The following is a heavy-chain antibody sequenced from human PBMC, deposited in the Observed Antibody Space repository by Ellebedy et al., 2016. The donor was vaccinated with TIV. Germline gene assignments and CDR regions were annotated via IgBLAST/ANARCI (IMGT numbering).Heavy chain of an antibody. CDR3: ASGYCSGGSCYYYYYGMDV. J-gene: IGHJ6*02. V-gene: IGHV3-30*01. D-gene: IGHD2-15*01. CDR1: GFTFSSYA. CDR2: ISYDGSNK. Sequence: GGSLRLSCAASGFTFSSYAMHWVRQAPGKGLEWVAVISYDGSNKDYADSVKGRFTISRDNSKNTLYLQMNSLRAEDTAVYYCASGYCSGGSCYYYYYGMDVWGQGTTVTVSS.